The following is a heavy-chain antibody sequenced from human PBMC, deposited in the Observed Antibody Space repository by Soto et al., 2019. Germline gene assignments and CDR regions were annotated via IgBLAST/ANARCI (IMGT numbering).Heavy chain of an antibody. V-gene: IGHV3-30*18. CDR1: GFIFRNYG. CDR2: ISYDGNTE. Sequence: QVQLVESGGGVVQPGRSLRLSCAASGFIFRNYGMHWVRQAPGKGLEWVAVISYDGNTEYYEDSVKGRFTVSRDNSKNTLSLQMNSLRVEDTALYYCAKRGGTHWYTIDYWGQGTLVTVSS. D-gene: IGHD3-10*01. CDR3: AKRGGTHWYTIDY. J-gene: IGHJ4*02.